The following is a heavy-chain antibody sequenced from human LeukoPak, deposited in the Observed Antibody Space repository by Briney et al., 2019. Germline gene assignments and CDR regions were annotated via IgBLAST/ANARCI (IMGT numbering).Heavy chain of an antibody. CDR3: ARDRRRLRGMNGDGDAFDI. J-gene: IGHJ3*02. V-gene: IGHV3-53*01. CDR2: IYSDGSI. Sequence: GGSLRLSCAASGFNVRSNYISWVRQAPGKGLEWVSMIYSDGSIFHADSVKGRFTMSRDNSRNTLDLQMNSLRVEDTAVYFCARDRRRLRGMNGDGDAFDIWGQGTMVTVSS. D-gene: IGHD1-1*01. CDR1: GFNVRSNY.